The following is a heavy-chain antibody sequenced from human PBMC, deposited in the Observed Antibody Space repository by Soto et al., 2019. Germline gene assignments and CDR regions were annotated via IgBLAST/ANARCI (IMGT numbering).Heavy chain of an antibody. Sequence: LSLTCTVSGGSISSGGYYWSWIRQHPGKGLEWIGYIYYSGSTYYNPSLKSRVTISVDTSKNQFSLKLSSVTAADTAVYYCARDDYGDSGSGTRAFDIWGQGTMVTVSS. V-gene: IGHV4-31*03. CDR3: ARDDYGDSGSGTRAFDI. D-gene: IGHD4-17*01. CDR1: GGSISSGGYY. J-gene: IGHJ3*02. CDR2: IYYSGST.